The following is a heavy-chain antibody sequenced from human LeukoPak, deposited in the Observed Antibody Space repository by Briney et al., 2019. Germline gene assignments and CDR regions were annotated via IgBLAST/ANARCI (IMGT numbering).Heavy chain of an antibody. CDR3: ARGPARWYYDSSGYYFDAFDI. D-gene: IGHD3-22*01. V-gene: IGHV4-30-4*01. J-gene: IGHJ3*02. Sequence: SETLSLTCTVSGGSISSGDYYWSWIRQPPGKGLEWIGYIYYNGSTYYNPSLKSRVTISVDTSKNQFSLKLSSVTAADTAVYYCARGPARWYYDSSGYYFDAFDIWGQGTMVTVSS. CDR2: IYYNGST. CDR1: GGSISSGDYY.